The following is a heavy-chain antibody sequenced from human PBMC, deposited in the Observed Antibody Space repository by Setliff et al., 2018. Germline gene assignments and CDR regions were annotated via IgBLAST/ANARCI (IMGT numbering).Heavy chain of an antibody. D-gene: IGHD2-21*01. V-gene: IGHV1-69*06. CDR3: AREGLIADTTYYYYYYMDV. Sequence: SVKVSCKASGGTFSSYAISWVRQAPGQGLEWMGRIIPIFGTANYAQKFQGRVTITADKPTSTAYMELSSLRSEDTAVYYCAREGLIADTTYYYYYYMDVWGKGTTVTVSS. CDR1: GGTFSSYA. J-gene: IGHJ6*03. CDR2: IIPIFGTA.